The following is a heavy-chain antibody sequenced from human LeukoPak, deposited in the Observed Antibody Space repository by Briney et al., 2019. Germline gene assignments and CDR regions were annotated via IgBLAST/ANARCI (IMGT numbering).Heavy chain of an antibody. Sequence: SENLSLTCTVSGGSINNYYWSWIRQPPGKGLEWIGYIYYRGSTNYNPSLKSRVTFSVDTSKNQFSLKLNSVTAADTAVYYCARGGDYGDLRYFDYWGQGTLVTVSS. D-gene: IGHD4-17*01. V-gene: IGHV4-59*01. J-gene: IGHJ4*02. CDR2: IYYRGST. CDR1: GGSINNYY. CDR3: ARGGDYGDLRYFDY.